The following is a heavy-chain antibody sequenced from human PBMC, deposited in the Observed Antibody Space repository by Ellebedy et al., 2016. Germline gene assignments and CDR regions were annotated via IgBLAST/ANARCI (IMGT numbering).Heavy chain of an antibody. CDR3: ARDFDLAWDYFDY. Sequence: GGFLRLSXAASGFTFSSYSMNWVRQAPGKGLEWVSSISSSSSYIYYADSVKGRFTISRDNAKNSLYLQMNSLRAEDTAVYYCARDFDLAWDYFDYWGQGTLVTVSS. CDR1: GFTFSSYS. CDR2: ISSSSSYI. V-gene: IGHV3-21*01. J-gene: IGHJ4*02. D-gene: IGHD3-9*01.